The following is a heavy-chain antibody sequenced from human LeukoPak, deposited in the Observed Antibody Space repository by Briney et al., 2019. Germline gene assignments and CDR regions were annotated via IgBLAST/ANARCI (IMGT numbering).Heavy chain of an antibody. Sequence: GGSLRLSCAASGFAFSSFAMHWVRQAPGKGLVWVSSISSSSSYIYYADSVKGRFTISRDNAKNSLYLQMNSLRAEDTAVYYCARGGKITMVRGAYMDVWGKGTTVTVSS. CDR2: ISSSSSYI. CDR3: ARGGKITMVRGAYMDV. J-gene: IGHJ6*03. CDR1: GFAFSSFA. D-gene: IGHD3-10*01. V-gene: IGHV3-21*01.